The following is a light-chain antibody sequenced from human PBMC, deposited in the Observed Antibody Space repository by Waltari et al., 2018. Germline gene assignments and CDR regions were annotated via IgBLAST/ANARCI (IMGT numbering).Light chain of an antibody. J-gene: IGLJ2*01. CDR2: DVS. V-gene: IGLV2-14*03. CDR3: SSQSSDNVVL. CDR1: SSDVGGYNS. Sequence: QSALTQPASVSGSPGQSITIPCTRTSSDVGGYNSVSWYQDHPGQAPKVIIYDVSDRPSWISERFSGSKSGNTASLTISGLQAEDEADYYCSSQSSDNVVLFGGGTKLTVL.